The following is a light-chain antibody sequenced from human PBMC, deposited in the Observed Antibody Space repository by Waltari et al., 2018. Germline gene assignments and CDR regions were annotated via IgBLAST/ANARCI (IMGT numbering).Light chain of an antibody. CDR2: GAS. Sequence: EIVLTQSPGTLSLSPGERATLPCRASQGVRGSLAWYPQNTGQAPRLLIYGASSRATGIPDRFSGSGSGTDFSLTISRLEPEDFAVYYCQHYVRLPATFGQGTKVEI. J-gene: IGKJ1*01. CDR1: QGVRGS. CDR3: QHYVRLPAT. V-gene: IGKV3-20*01.